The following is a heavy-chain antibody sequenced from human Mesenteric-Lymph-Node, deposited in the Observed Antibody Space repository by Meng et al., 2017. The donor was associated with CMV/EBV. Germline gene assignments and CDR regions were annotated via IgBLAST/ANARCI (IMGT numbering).Heavy chain of an antibody. J-gene: IGHJ4*02. CDR3: ARGYLDFGVGAD. V-gene: IGHV3-7*04. D-gene: IGHD3-3*01. CDR1: GFTFSNYW. CDR2: INQDGSET. Sequence: GGSLRLSCAASGFTFSNYWMNWVRQTPGKGLEWVANINQDGSETYYVDSVKGRFTISRDNAKNSLYLQMNSLRAEDTAVYYCARGYLDFGVGADWGQGTLVTVSS.